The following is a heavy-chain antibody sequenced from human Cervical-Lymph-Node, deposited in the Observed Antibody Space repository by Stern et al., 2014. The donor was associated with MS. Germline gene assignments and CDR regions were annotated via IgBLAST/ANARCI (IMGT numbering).Heavy chain of an antibody. D-gene: IGHD3-10*01. J-gene: IGHJ3*01. CDR3: ARDRMMATMVLFSTDV. V-gene: IGHV3-21*01. CDR1: GFTFPTYG. CDR2: ISSSSTYI. Sequence: EVQLVQSGGGLVKPGGSLRLSCAASGFTFPTYGLPWVRQAPGKGLEWVSSISSSSTYIYYADSIKGRFTVSRDNAKNSLYLQMNSLRAGDTAVYYCARDRMMATMVLFSTDVWGQGTMVPVSS.